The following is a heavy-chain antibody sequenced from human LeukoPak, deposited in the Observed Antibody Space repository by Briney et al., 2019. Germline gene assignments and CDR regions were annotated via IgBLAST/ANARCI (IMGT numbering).Heavy chain of an antibody. V-gene: IGHV4-34*01. J-gene: IGHJ6*02. D-gene: IGHD4-11*01. CDR1: GGSFSGYY. CDR2: INHSGST. Sequence: SETLSLTCAVYGGSFSGYYWSWIRQPPGKGLEWIGEINHSGSTNYNLSLKSRVTISVDTSKNQFSLKLSSVTAADTAVYYCARASHDYTIYGMDVWGQGTTVTVSS. CDR3: ARASHDYTIYGMDV.